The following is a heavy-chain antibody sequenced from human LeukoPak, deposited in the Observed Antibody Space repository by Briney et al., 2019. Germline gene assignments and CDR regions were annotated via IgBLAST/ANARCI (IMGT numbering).Heavy chain of an antibody. V-gene: IGHV3-33*01. Sequence: SGGSLRLSCAASGFTFSSYGMHWVRQAPGKGLEWVAVIWYDGSNKHYADSVRGRFTISRDSSKNTLYLQMNSLKTEDTAVYYCSTERYGSGRRNFDYWGQGTLVTVSS. CDR3: STERYGSGRRNFDY. D-gene: IGHD3-10*01. J-gene: IGHJ4*02. CDR1: GFTFSSYG. CDR2: IWYDGSNK.